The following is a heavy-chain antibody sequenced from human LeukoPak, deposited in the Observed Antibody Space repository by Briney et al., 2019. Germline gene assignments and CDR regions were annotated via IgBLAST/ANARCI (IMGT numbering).Heavy chain of an antibody. V-gene: IGHV3-23*01. D-gene: IGHD3-10*01. Sequence: PGGSLSLSSAASGFTFSSYGMSWVRQAPGKGLEWVSAVSGSGAYTFYADSVRGRFSISRDNSKNTLYLQMNSLRAEDTAVYYCARDIRVSGSPDYWGPGNLCSVSS. CDR1: GFTFSSYG. CDR3: ARDIRVSGSPDY. CDR2: VSGSGAYT. J-gene: IGHJ4*02.